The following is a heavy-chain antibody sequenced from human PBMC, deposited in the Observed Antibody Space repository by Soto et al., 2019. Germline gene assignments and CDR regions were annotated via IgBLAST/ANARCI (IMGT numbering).Heavy chain of an antibody. D-gene: IGHD3-22*01. CDR3: ARVARGNWYYDSSGYLNSFPA. CDR2: IYYSGST. Sequence: PSETLSLTCTVSGGSISSGDYYWSWIRQPPGKGLEWIGYIYYSGSTYYNPSLKSRVTISVDTSKNQFSLKLSSVTAADTAVYYCARVARGNWYYDSSGYLNSFPAWGQGTLVTVSS. V-gene: IGHV4-30-4*01. CDR1: GGSISSGDYY. J-gene: IGHJ5*02.